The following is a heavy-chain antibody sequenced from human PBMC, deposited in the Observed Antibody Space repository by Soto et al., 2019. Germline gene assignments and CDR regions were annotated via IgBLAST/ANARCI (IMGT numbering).Heavy chain of an antibody. D-gene: IGHD2-15*01. CDR1: GFTFSSYG. Sequence: QVQLVESGGGVVQPGRSLRLSCAASGFTFSSYGMHWVRQAPGKGLEWVAVIWYDGSNKYYADSVKGRFTISRDNSKNTLYLQMNSLRAEDTAVYYCARDSGTVVVVAAALGYWGQGTLVTVSS. V-gene: IGHV3-33*01. CDR2: IWYDGSNK. J-gene: IGHJ4*02. CDR3: ARDSGTVVVVAAALGY.